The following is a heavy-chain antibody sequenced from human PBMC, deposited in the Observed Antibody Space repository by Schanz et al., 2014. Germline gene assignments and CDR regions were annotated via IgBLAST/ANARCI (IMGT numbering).Heavy chain of an antibody. V-gene: IGHV1-18*01. D-gene: IGHD3-16*01. J-gene: IGHJ2*01. CDR1: GFTFSSYS. CDR3: VRVPSRDVSFDL. CDR2: ITAYNGDT. Sequence: QVQLVESGGGVVQPGRSRRLSCEASGFTFSSYSISWVRQAPGQGLEWMGWITAYNGDTNYALKLQGRVTMTTDTSTGTAYMELRSLRSDDTAHYYCVRVPSRDVSFDLWGRGTLVTVSS.